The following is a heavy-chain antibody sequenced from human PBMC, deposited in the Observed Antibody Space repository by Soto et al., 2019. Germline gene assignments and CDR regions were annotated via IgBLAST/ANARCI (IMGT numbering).Heavy chain of an antibody. Sequence: GASVKVSCKASGYTFTSYGISWVRQAPGQGLEWMGWISAYNGNTNYAQKLQGRVSMTTDTSTSTAYMELRSLRSDDTAVYYCARAGSGYYDSSGDHVWGQGTTVTVSS. CDR2: ISAYNGNT. CDR1: GYTFTSYG. D-gene: IGHD3-22*01. J-gene: IGHJ6*02. CDR3: ARAGSGYYDSSGDHV. V-gene: IGHV1-18*01.